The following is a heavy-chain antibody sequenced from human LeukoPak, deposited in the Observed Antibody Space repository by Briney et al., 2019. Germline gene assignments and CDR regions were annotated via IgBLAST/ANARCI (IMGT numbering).Heavy chain of an antibody. CDR1: GYTFTGYY. J-gene: IGHJ4*02. CDR3: ARDAPILGIYDSSGYYLYYFDY. CDR2: INPNSGGT. D-gene: IGHD3-22*01. Sequence: ASVKVSCKASGYTFTGYYMHWVRQAPGQGLEWMGWINPNSGGTNYAQKFQGRVTMTRDTSISTAYMELSRLRSDDTAVYYCARDAPILGIYDSSGYYLYYFDYWGQGTLVTVSS. V-gene: IGHV1-2*02.